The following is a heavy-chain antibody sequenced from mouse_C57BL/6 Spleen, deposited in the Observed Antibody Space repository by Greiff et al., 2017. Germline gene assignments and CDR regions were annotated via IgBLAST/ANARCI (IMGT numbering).Heavy chain of an antibody. Sequence: EVQLVESGPELVKPGASVKISCKASGYSFTGYYMNWVKQSPEKSLEWIGEINPSTGGTTYNQKFKAKATLTVDKSSSTAYMQLKSLTSEDSAVYYCARRDGAMDYWGQGTSVTVSS. CDR2: INPSTGGT. CDR3: ARRDGAMDY. V-gene: IGHV1-42*01. J-gene: IGHJ4*01. D-gene: IGHD2-3*01. CDR1: GYSFTGYY.